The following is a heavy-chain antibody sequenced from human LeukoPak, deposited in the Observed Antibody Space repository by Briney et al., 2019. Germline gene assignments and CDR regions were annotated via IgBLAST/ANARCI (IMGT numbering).Heavy chain of an antibody. CDR3: ARVWYNSYDALQFGYYYMDV. J-gene: IGHJ6*03. V-gene: IGHV1-8*01. D-gene: IGHD1-1*01. Sequence: ASVKVSCKASGYTFTSYDINWVRQATGQGLEWMGSMNPNNGNTGYPQKFRGRVTMTRDTSISTAYMELSSLRSEDTAVYYCARVWYNSYDALQFGYYYMDVWGKGTTVTVS. CDR1: GYTFTSYD. CDR2: MNPNNGNT.